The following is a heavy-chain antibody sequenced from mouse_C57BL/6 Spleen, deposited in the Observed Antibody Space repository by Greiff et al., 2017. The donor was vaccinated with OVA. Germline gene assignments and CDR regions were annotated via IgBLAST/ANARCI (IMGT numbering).Heavy chain of an antibody. J-gene: IGHJ4*01. V-gene: IGHV1-69*01. Sequence: QVQLQQPGAELVMPGASVKLSCKASGYTFTSYWMHWVKQRPGQGLEWIGEIDPSDSYTNYNQKFKGKSTLTVDKSSSTAYMQLSSLTSEDSAVYYCARGRGQLREYYAMDYWGQGTSVTVSS. CDR1: GYTFTSYW. CDR2: IDPSDSYT. D-gene: IGHD3-2*02. CDR3: ARGRGQLREYYAMDY.